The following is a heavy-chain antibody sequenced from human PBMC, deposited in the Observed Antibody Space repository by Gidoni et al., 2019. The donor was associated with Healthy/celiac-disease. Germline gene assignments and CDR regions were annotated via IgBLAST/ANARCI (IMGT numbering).Heavy chain of an antibody. Sequence: EVQLVESGGGLVQPGGSLRLSCAGAEITLSSNYMSWVRQAPGKGLELVSVIYSGGSTYYADSVKGRFTISRDNSKNTLYLQMNSLRAEDTAVYYCARYYDYVWVSYRRSYYFDYWGQGTLVTVSS. D-gene: IGHD3-16*02. V-gene: IGHV3-66*01. J-gene: IGHJ4*02. CDR2: IYSGGST. CDR1: EITLSSNY. CDR3: ARYYDYVWVSYRRSYYFDY.